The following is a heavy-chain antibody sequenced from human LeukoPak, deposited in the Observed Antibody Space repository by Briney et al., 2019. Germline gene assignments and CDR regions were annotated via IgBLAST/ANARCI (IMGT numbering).Heavy chain of an antibody. CDR1: GDSISTTSYY. J-gene: IGHJ4*02. CDR3: ARRLYDFWSGYYKGYFDY. CDR2: INHSGST. D-gene: IGHD3-3*01. Sequence: SETLSLTCTISGDSISTTSYYWSWIRQPPGKGLEWIGEINHSGSTNYNPSLKSRVTISVDTSKNQFSLKLSSVTAADTAVYYCARRLYDFWSGYYKGYFDYWGQGTLVTVSS. V-gene: IGHV4-39*07.